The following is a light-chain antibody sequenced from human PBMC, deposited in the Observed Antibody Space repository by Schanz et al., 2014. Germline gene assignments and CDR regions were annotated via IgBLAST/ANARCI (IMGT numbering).Light chain of an antibody. J-gene: IGKJ3*01. CDR3: QHYGSPPLT. CDR1: QGISSW. Sequence: DIQMTPSPSSVSASVGDRVTITCRASQGISSWLAWYQQKPGKAPKLLIYAASSLQSGVPSRFRGSGSGKDFTLTISSLQPEDSAVYYCQHYGSPPLTFGPGTTVHSK. V-gene: IGKV1D-12*01. CDR2: AAS.